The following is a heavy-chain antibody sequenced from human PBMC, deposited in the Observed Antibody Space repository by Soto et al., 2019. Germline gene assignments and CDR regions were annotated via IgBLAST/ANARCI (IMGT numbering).Heavy chain of an antibody. CDR3: ARVDTAMVSRYYGMDV. Sequence: GESLKISCKGSGYSFTSYWISWVRQMPGKGLEWMGRIDPSDSYTNYSPSFQGHVTISADKSISTAYLQWSSLKASDTAMYYCARVDTAMVSRYYGMDVWGKGTTVTVS. CDR1: GYSFTSYW. CDR2: IDPSDSYT. V-gene: IGHV5-10-1*01. D-gene: IGHD5-18*01. J-gene: IGHJ6*04.